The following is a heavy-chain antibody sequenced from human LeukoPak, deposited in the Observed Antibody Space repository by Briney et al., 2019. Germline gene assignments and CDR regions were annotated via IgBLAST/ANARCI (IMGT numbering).Heavy chain of an antibody. CDR2: INPNSCGT. Sequence: ASVNLSFNASGYTFTGYYMHWVRQAPGQGHEWMGWINPNSCGTNHAQKFQGRVTMTRDTTIRTAYMGLGRLRSDDTAVYYCAREGLEAQKLPYGEIETWGQGGMVTVS. J-gene: IGHJ3*01. CDR3: AREGLEAQKLPYGEIET. CDR1: GYTFTGYY. D-gene: IGHD6-13*01. V-gene: IGHV1-2*02.